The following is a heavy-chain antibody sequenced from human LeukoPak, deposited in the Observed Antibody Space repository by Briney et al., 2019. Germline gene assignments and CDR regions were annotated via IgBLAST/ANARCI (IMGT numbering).Heavy chain of an antibody. CDR1: GFTFSNYW. CDR2: INKDGSEK. J-gene: IGHJ4*02. Sequence: GGSLRLSCAASGFTFSNYWMSWVRQAPGKGLEWVANINKDGSEKYYVDSVKGRFTISRDNAKNSLCLQMNSLRAEDTAVYYCARWVSVFDYWGQGTLVTVSS. V-gene: IGHV3-7*01. CDR3: ARWVSVFDY. D-gene: IGHD6-13*01.